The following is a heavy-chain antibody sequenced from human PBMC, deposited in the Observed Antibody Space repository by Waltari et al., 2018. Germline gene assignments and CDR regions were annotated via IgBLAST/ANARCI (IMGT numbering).Heavy chain of an antibody. V-gene: IGHV3-74*03. CDR3: ARDRGTATPLDP. CDR2: ITTDETNT. J-gene: IGHJ5*02. CDR1: GFTFSSHW. Sequence: EVQVVEYGGGLVQPGGSLRLSCVASGFTFSSHWMHWVRQVSGKGLEWVSRITTDETNTAYADAVKGRFTVSRDNAKNTVYLQMTSVRAEDTGIYYCARDRGTATPLDPWGQGTVVTVSS. D-gene: IGHD3-10*01.